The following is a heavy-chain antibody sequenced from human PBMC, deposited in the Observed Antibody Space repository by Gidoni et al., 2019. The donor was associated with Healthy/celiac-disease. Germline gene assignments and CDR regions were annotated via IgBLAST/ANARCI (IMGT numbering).Heavy chain of an antibody. D-gene: IGHD3-22*01. Sequence: QVQLQQWGAGLLKPSETLSLTYAVYGGSFSGYYWRWIRQPPGKGLEWIGEINHSGSTNYNPSLKSRVTISVDTSKNQFSLKLSSVTAADTAVYYCARVGSSGYYYAEYFQHWGQGTLVTVSS. CDR2: INHSGST. CDR1: GGSFSGYY. J-gene: IGHJ1*01. V-gene: IGHV4-34*01. CDR3: ARVGSSGYYYAEYFQH.